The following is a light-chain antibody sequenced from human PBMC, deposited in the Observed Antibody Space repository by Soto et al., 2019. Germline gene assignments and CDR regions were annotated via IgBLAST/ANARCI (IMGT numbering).Light chain of an antibody. CDR1: RGVSANY. Sequence: ETLFTQSPGTLSLSPGEGATLSCRASRGVSANYLAWYQQKPGQAPTLLIYGASIRATGIPDRFSGRGSGTDFTLTISRLEPEDCAVYYCQQRSNWPPWTFGQGTKVDI. CDR2: GAS. CDR3: QQRSNWPPWT. J-gene: IGKJ1*01. V-gene: IGKV3D-20*02.